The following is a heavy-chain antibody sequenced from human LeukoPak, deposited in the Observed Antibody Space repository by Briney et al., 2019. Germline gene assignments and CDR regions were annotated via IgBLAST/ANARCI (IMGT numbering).Heavy chain of an antibody. Sequence: SETLSLTCTVSRGSISYFYWSWIRQPPGKGLEWIGYIYTGGSTKYNPSLKSRVTISVDTSKNQFSLNLRSATAADTAVYYCAEQGPTYYYHYPIDVLGKGTTVTVSS. CDR3: AEQGPTYYYHYPIDV. J-gene: IGHJ6*03. CDR1: RGSISYFY. CDR2: IYTGGST. V-gene: IGHV4-4*09.